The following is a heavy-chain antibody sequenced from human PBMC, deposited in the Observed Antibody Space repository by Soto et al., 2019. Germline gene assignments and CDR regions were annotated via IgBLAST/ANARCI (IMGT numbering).Heavy chain of an antibody. V-gene: IGHV3-48*03. J-gene: IGHJ4*02. Sequence: EVQLVESGGGLVQPGGSLRLSCAASGFTFSSYEMNWVRQAPGKGLEWVSYISSSGSTIYYADSVKGRFTISRDNAKNSVYLQMNSLRAEDTAVYYGARGGAGYIGYYWGQGTLVTVSS. CDR3: ARGGAGYIGYY. D-gene: IGHD5-18*01. CDR1: GFTFSSYE. CDR2: ISSSGSTI.